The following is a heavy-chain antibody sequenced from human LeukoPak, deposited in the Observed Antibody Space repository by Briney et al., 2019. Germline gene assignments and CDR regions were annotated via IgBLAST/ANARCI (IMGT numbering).Heavy chain of an antibody. J-gene: IGHJ5*02. CDR1: GGSISGYY. CDR2: LFHTRGA. CDR3: AREVESSGWNWFDP. D-gene: IGHD6-25*01. Sequence: PSETLSLTCSVSGGSISGYYWSWSRQPPGKGVEWIGNLFHTRGAWYKSSLKSRLTMSVESSKRQFSLKLSSVTAADTAVYYCAREVESSGWNWFDPWGQGTLVTVSS. V-gene: IGHV4-59*12.